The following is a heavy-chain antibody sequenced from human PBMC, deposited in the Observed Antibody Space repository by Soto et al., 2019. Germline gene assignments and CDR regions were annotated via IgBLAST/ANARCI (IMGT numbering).Heavy chain of an antibody. Sequence: ASVKVSCKASGYTFTSYAMHWVRQAPGQRLEWMGWINAGNGNTKYSQKFQGRVTITRDTSASTAYMELSRLRSDDTAVYYCARGPEAHFDGDFDYWGQGTLVTVSS. CDR1: GYTFTSYA. V-gene: IGHV1-3*01. J-gene: IGHJ4*02. D-gene: IGHD3-9*01. CDR3: ARGPEAHFDGDFDY. CDR2: INAGNGNT.